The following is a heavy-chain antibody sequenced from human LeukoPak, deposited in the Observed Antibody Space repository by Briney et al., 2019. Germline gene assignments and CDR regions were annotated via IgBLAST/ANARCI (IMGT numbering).Heavy chain of an antibody. CDR1: GFSVSNTY. J-gene: IGHJ3*01. CDR3: ARGGVSRAAFDV. Sequence: GGSLRLSCAASGFSVSNTYMSWVRQAPGKGPEWVANIKEDGSEKSYVDSVKGRFTISRDNAKNSLYLEMDSLRVEDTAVYSCARGGVSRAAFDVWGQGTMVTVSS. CDR2: IKEDGSEK. V-gene: IGHV3-7*05.